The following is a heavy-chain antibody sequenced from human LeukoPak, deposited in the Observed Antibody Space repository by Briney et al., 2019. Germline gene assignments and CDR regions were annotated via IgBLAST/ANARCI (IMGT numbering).Heavy chain of an antibody. CDR1: GFTFSSYA. Sequence: PGGSLRLSCAASGFTFSSYAMHWVRQAPGKGLEWVAFIRYDGSNKYYADSVKGRFTISRDNSKNTLFLQMNSLRAEDTAVYYCAKSSGRFVLSATYYFDYWGQGTLVTVSS. V-gene: IGHV3-30*02. D-gene: IGHD1-26*01. CDR2: IRYDGSNK. J-gene: IGHJ4*02. CDR3: AKSSGRFVLSATYYFDY.